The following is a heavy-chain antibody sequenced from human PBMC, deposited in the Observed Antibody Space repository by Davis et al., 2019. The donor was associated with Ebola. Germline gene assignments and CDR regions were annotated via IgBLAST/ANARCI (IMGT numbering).Heavy chain of an antibody. V-gene: IGHV3-23*01. CDR2: ISGSGGST. Sequence: GGSLRLSCAASGFTFSSYAMSWVRQAPGKGLEWVSAISGSGGSTYYADSVKGRFTISRDNSMNTLYLQMNSLRAEDTAVYYCAKTDCSGGSCYLFDYWGQGTLVTVSS. J-gene: IGHJ4*02. CDR3: AKTDCSGGSCYLFDY. CDR1: GFTFSSYA. D-gene: IGHD2-15*01.